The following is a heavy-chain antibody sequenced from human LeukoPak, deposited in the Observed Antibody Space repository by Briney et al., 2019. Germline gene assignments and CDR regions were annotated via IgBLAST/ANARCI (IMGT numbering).Heavy chain of an antibody. CDR1: GGSFRGYY. J-gene: IGHJ5*02. Sequence: SETLSLTCAVYGGSFRGYYWSWIRQPPGKGLEWIGEINHSGSTNYNPSLKSRVTISVDTSKNQFSLKLSSVTAADTAVYYCARGIAVAGTDWFDPWGQGTLVTVSS. V-gene: IGHV4-34*01. CDR3: ARGIAVAGTDWFDP. CDR2: INHSGST. D-gene: IGHD6-19*01.